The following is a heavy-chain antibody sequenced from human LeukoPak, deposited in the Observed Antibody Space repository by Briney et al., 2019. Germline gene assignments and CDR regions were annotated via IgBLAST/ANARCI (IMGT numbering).Heavy chain of an antibody. D-gene: IGHD3-10*01. J-gene: IGHJ6*03. CDR1: GFTFSSYA. V-gene: IGHV3-23*01. CDR2: ISGSGGST. CDR3: AKGSGSYYYYYMDV. Sequence: GGSLRLSCAASGFTFSSYAMSWVRQAPGKGLEWVSAISGSGGSTYYADSVKGRFTISRDNSKNTLYLQMNSLRAEDTAVYYCAKGSGSYYYYYMDVWGKGTTVTVSS.